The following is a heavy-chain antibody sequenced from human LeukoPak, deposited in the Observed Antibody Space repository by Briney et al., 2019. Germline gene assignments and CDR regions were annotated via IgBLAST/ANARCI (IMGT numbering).Heavy chain of an antibody. J-gene: IGHJ4*02. Sequence: PGGSLRLSCAASGFTFSSYSMNWVRHAPGKGLEWVSSISSSSSYIYYADSVKGRFTISRDNAKNSLYLQMNSLRAEDTAVYYCGRGGKVEQLVLARWGQGSLVTVSS. D-gene: IGHD6-13*01. CDR1: GFTFSSYS. V-gene: IGHV3-21*01. CDR3: GRGGKVEQLVLAR. CDR2: ISSSSSYI.